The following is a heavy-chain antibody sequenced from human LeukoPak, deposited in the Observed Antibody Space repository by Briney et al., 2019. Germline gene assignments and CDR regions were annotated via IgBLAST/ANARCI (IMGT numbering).Heavy chain of an antibody. J-gene: IGHJ4*02. V-gene: IGHV3-9*01. Sequence: PGRSLRLSCAASGFTFDDYAMHWVRQAPGKGLEWVSGISWNSGSIGYADSVKGRFTISRDNAKNSLYLQMNSLRAEDTAVYYCARDPAPLGYWGQGTLVTVSS. CDR3: ARDPAPLGY. CDR1: GFTFDDYA. D-gene: IGHD2-2*01. CDR2: ISWNSGSI.